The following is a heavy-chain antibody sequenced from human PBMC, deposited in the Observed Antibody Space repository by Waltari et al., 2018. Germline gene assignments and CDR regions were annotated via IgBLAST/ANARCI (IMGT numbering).Heavy chain of an antibody. D-gene: IGHD1-7*01. V-gene: IGHV4-4*07. CDR3: AREREIFTGTTRGCAFDI. Sequence: QVQLQESGPGLVKPSEPLSLTCPVSGGSIRSYYWSWIRQPAGKGLEWIGRIYTSGSTNYNPSLKSRVTMSVDTSKNQFSLKLSSVTAADTAVYYCAREREIFTGTTRGCAFDIWGQGTMVTVSS. CDR2: IYTSGST. J-gene: IGHJ3*02. CDR1: GGSIRSYY.